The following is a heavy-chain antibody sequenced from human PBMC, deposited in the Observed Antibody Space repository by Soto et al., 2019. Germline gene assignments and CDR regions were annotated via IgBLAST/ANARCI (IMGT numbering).Heavy chain of an antibody. V-gene: IGHV3-30-3*01. Sequence: QVQLVESGGGVVQPGRSLRLSCAASGFTFSSYAMHWVRQAPGKGLEWVAVISYGGSNKYYADSVKGRFTISRDNSKNTLYLQMNSLRAEDTVVYYCAQFMVTTRLVAFDIWGQGTMVTVSS. CDR2: ISYGGSNK. CDR3: AQFMVTTRLVAFDI. D-gene: IGHD4-17*01. CDR1: GFTFSSYA. J-gene: IGHJ3*02.